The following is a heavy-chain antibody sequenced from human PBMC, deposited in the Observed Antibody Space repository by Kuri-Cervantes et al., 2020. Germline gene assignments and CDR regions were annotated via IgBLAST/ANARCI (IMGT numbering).Heavy chain of an antibody. CDR1: GYTFTNYV. D-gene: IGHD5-24*01. Sequence: ASVKVSCKASGYTFTNYVMHWARQAPGQGLEWMGWINAGNGNTKYSQKFQGRVTITRDMSTSTAYMELSSLRSEDTAVYYCAADSNYKNYYYYNYMDVWGKGTTVTVSS. J-gene: IGHJ6*03. V-gene: IGHV1-3*01. CDR2: INAGNGNT. CDR3: AADSNYKNYYYYNYMDV.